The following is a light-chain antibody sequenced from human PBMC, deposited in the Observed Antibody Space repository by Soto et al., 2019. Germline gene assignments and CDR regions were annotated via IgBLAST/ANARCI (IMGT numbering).Light chain of an antibody. CDR1: SSNIGAGYD. CDR2: GNN. Sequence: QSVLTQPPSVSGAPGQRVTISCTGSSSNIGAGYDEHWYQRLPGTAPKVLIYGNNNRPSGVPDRFSGSKSGTSDSLAITGLQAEDEADYYCQSYDSSLSGSYVLGTGTKLTFL. CDR3: QSYDSSLSGSYV. J-gene: IGLJ1*01. V-gene: IGLV1-40*01.